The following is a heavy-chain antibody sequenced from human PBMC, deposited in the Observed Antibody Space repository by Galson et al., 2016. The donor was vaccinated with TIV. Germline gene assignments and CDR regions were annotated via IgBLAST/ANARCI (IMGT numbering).Heavy chain of an antibody. CDR3: TTLYPQANSNGE. D-gene: IGHD2-8*01. CDR2: IKSRNAGGTA. V-gene: IGHV3-15*01. Sequence: SLRLSCAASGFTFSDAWMIWVRQAPGKGLEWIGRIKSRNAGGTADYGAPVKGRFTISRADPNNMLYLQMNSLKTEDTAVYYCTTLYPQANSNGEWGQGTLVTVSS. J-gene: IGHJ4*02. CDR1: GFTFSDAW.